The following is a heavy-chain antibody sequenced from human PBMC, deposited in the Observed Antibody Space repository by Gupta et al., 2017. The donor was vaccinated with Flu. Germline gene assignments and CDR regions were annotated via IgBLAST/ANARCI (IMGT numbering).Heavy chain of an antibody. CDR3: ARADIKMGWFDP. D-gene: IGHD2-15*01. CDR2: IYTNETT. V-gene: IGHV4-59*10. CDR1: IVSSS. Sequence: IVSSSWTWIRLPAGKGLEWFGRIYTNETTNYIPSLKSRVTMSVDTSKNQFSLKLTSVTAADTAVYYCARADIKMGWFDPWGQGTLVIVSS. J-gene: IGHJ5*02.